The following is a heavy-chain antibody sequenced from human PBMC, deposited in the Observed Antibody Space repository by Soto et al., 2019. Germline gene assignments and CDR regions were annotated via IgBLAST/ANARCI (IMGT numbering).Heavy chain of an antibody. CDR3: AGGRYSPGSYGGMDV. V-gene: IGHV4-4*02. CDR1: GGFISSGNW. D-gene: IGHD3-10*01. Sequence: SETLSLTCAVSGGFISSGNWWSWVRQPPGKGLEWIGEIYHSGSTNYNPSLKSRVTISVDKSKNQFSLKLSSVTAADTAVYYCAGGRYSPGSYGGMDVWGQGTTVTVSS. J-gene: IGHJ6*02. CDR2: IYHSGST.